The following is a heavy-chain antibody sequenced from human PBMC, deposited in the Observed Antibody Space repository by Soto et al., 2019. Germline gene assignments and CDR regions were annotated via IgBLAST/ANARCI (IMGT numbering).Heavy chain of an antibody. CDR3: AKDSFDSGYCCGGSCYHYYYYGMDV. Sequence: GGSLRLSCAASGFTFSSYAMSWVRQAPGKGLEWVSAISGSGGSTYYADSVKGRFTISRDNSKNTLYLQMNSLRAEDTAVYYCAKDSFDSGYCCGGSCYHYYYYGMDVWGQGTTVTVSS. V-gene: IGHV3-23*01. D-gene: IGHD2-15*01. CDR1: GFTFSSYA. CDR2: ISGSGGST. J-gene: IGHJ6*02.